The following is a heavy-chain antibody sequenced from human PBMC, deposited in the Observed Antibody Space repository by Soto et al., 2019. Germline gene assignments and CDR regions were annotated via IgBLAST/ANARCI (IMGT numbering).Heavy chain of an antibody. J-gene: IGHJ5*02. D-gene: IGHD3-3*01. Sequence: EVQLVESGGGLVKPGGSLRLSCAASGFTFSSYSMNWVRQAPGKGLEWVSSISSSSSYIYYADSVKGRFTISRDNAKNSLYLQMNSLRAEDTAVYYCARGFSVGRCLEWLPNWFDPWGQGTLVTVSS. CDR1: GFTFSSYS. V-gene: IGHV3-21*01. CDR3: ARGFSVGRCLEWLPNWFDP. CDR2: ISSSSSYI.